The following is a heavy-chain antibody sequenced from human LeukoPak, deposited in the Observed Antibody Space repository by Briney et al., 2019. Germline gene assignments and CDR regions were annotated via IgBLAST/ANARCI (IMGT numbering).Heavy chain of an antibody. J-gene: IGHJ4*02. D-gene: IGHD5-18*01. V-gene: IGHV3-9*01. CDR2: ISWNSGSK. Sequence: PGGSLRLSCAASGFTFDDYGMHWVRQAPGKGLEWVSGISWNSGSKGYADPVKGRFTISRDNTKNSRYLQMNSLRAGDTALYYCAKGLRSGDNYGLDHWGQGTLVTVHS. CDR1: GFTFDDYG. CDR3: AKGLRSGDNYGLDH.